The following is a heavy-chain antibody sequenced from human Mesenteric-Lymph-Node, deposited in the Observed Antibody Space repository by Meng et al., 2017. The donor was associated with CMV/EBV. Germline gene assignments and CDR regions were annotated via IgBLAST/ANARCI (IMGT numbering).Heavy chain of an antibody. CDR2: INAGNGNT. CDR1: GYTCTSYA. Sequence: CKASGYTCTSYAMHWVRQAPGQRLEWMGWINAGNGNTKYSQKFQGRVTITRDTSASTAYMELSSLRSEDTAVYYCARDPVGTDYFDYWGQGTLVTVSS. V-gene: IGHV1-3*01. CDR3: ARDPVGTDYFDY. D-gene: IGHD6-13*01. J-gene: IGHJ4*02.